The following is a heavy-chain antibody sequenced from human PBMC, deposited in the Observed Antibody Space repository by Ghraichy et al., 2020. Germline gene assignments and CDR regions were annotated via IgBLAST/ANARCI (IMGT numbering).Heavy chain of an antibody. CDR3: ATIYSSSSFYFPS. D-gene: IGHD6-6*01. V-gene: IGHV4-30-2*01. J-gene: IGHJ4*02. Sequence: GYTSHTGATHYSPSLKSRVTMSLDRSKNHFSLELRSVTAADTAVYFCATIYSSSSFYFPSWGQGALVTFSS. CDR2: TSHTGAT.